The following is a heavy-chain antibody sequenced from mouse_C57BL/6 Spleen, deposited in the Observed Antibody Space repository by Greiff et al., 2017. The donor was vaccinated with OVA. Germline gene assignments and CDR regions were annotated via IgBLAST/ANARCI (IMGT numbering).Heavy chain of an antibody. CDR3: ARDQITTVVAHWYFDV. D-gene: IGHD1-1*01. J-gene: IGHJ1*03. Sequence: EVKLMESGPGLVKPSQSLSLTCSVTGYSITSGYYWNWIRQFPGNKLEWMGYISYDGSNNYNPSLKNRISITRDTSKNQFFLKLNSVTTEDTATYYCARDQITTVVAHWYFDVWGTGTTVTVSS. CDR1: GYSITSGYY. V-gene: IGHV3-6*01. CDR2: ISYDGSN.